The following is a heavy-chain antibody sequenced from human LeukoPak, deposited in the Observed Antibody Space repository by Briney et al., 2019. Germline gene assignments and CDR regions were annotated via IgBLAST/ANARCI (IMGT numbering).Heavy chain of an antibody. D-gene: IGHD6-13*01. V-gene: IGHV4-59*01. J-gene: IGHJ3*02. CDR3: ARHGGSWTFDI. Sequence: PSETLSLTCTVSGDSISNYYWSWIRQPPGKGLEWIGYLYDGGSANYSPFLKSRVTISLDTSKNQFSLKLTSVTAADTAVYYCARHGGSWTFDIWGQGTMVSVSS. CDR2: LYDGGSA. CDR1: GDSISNYY.